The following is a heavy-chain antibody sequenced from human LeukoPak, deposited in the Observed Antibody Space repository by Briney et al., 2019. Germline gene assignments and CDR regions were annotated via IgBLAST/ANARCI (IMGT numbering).Heavy chain of an antibody. V-gene: IGHV4-31*03. CDR1: GGSISSGGYY. CDR3: ARGGYYYDSSGYYHNWFDP. D-gene: IGHD3-22*01. CDR2: IYYSGSA. Sequence: SQTLSLTCTVSGGSISSGGYYWSWIRQHPGKGLEWIGYIYYSGSAYYNPSLKSRVTISVDTSKNQFSLKLSSVTAADTAVYYCARGGYYYDSSGYYHNWFDPWGQGTLVTVSS. J-gene: IGHJ5*02.